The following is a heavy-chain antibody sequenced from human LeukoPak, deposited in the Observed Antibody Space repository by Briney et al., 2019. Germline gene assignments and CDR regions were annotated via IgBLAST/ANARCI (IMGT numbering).Heavy chain of an antibody. CDR1: GFTFSSCE. CDR2: ISSSGSTI. CDR3: AKAPVTTCSGAYCYPFDY. V-gene: IGHV3-48*03. J-gene: IGHJ4*02. D-gene: IGHD2-15*01. Sequence: GGSLRLSCAASGFTFSSCEMNWVRQAPGKGLEWVSYISSSGSTIYYADSVKGRFTISRDNAKNSLYLQMNSLRAEDAAVYYCAKAPVTTCSGAYCYPFDYWGQGTLVTVSS.